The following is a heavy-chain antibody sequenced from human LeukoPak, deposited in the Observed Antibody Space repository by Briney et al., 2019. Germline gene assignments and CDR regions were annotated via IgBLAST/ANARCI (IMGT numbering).Heavy chain of an antibody. V-gene: IGHV1-2*02. J-gene: IGHJ1*01. CDR2: INPNSGGT. D-gene: IGHD1-26*01. CDR1: GYTFTNYY. Sequence: AASVKVSCKASGYTFTNYYLFWVRQAPGQGLEWMGWINPNSGGTNYAQKFQGRVTMTRDTSISTAYMELSRLRSDDTAVYYCAREGSTVNFQHWGQGTLVTISS. CDR3: AREGSTVNFQH.